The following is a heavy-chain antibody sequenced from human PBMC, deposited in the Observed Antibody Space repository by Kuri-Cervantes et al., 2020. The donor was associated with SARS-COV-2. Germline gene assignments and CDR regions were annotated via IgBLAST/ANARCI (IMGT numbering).Heavy chain of an antibody. J-gene: IGHJ6*02. CDR1: GFTVSSNY. CDR3: ARQYSSSWDYYGMDV. D-gene: IGHD6-13*01. Sequence: GGSLRLSCAASGFTVSSNYMSWVRQAPGKGLEWVSAISGSGGSTYYADSVKGRFTISRDNAKNSLYLQMNSLRAEDTAVYYCARQYSSSWDYYGMDVWGQGTTVTVSS. V-gene: IGHV3-21*01. CDR2: ISGSGGST.